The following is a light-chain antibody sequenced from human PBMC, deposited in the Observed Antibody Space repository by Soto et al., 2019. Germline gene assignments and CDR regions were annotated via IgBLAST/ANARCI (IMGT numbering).Light chain of an antibody. CDR3: QQYGNSPMYT. V-gene: IGKV3-20*01. Sequence: EIVLTQSPGTLSLSPGERATLSCRSSQLVSTTYLAWYQQKPGQAPRLLIYGSSSRATGIPDRFSGSGSGTDFTLTISRLEPEYFAVYDLQQYGNSPMYTFGQGPKLEI. CDR1: QLVSTTY. J-gene: IGKJ2*01. CDR2: GSS.